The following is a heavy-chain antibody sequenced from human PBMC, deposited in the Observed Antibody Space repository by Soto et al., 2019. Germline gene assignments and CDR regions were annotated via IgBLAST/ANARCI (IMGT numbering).Heavy chain of an antibody. V-gene: IGHV3-33*01. CDR3: ARGGSSSWYSPFDP. Sequence: GGSLRLSCAASGFTFSSYGMHWVRQAPGKGLEWVAVIWYDGSNKYYADSVKGRFTISRDNSKNTLYLQMNSLRAEDTAVYYCARGGSSSWYSPFDPWGQGTLVTVSS. D-gene: IGHD6-13*01. J-gene: IGHJ5*02. CDR1: GFTFSSYG. CDR2: IWYDGSNK.